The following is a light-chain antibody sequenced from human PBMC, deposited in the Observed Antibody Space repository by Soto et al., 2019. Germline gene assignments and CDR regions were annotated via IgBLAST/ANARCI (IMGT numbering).Light chain of an antibody. J-gene: IGKJ4*01. V-gene: IGKV3-15*01. CDR3: QQYNNWPLT. CDR2: GAS. CDR1: QTGSNSY. Sequence: IVLTQSPGTLSLSPGERATLSCRASQTGSNSYLAWYQQKSGQAPRLLIYGASTRATDIPARFSGSGSGTEFTLTISSLQSEDFALYYCQQYNNWPLTFGGGTKV.